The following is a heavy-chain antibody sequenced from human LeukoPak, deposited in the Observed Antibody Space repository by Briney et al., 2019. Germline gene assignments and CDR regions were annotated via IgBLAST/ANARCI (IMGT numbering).Heavy chain of an antibody. V-gene: IGHV3-30-3*01. CDR1: GFTFSNYA. CDR3: ARDGVPYSSWYSDAFDI. CDR2: ISYDGSNK. Sequence: GGSLRLSCAASGFTFSNYAMHWVRQAPGKGLEWVAVISYDGSNKYYADSVKGRFTISRDNSKNTLYLQMNSLRAEDTAVYYCARDGVPYSSWYSDAFDIWGQGTMVTVSS. J-gene: IGHJ3*02. D-gene: IGHD6-13*01.